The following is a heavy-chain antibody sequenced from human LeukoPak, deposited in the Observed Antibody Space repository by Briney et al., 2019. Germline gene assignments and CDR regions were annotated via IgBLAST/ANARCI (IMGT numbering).Heavy chain of an antibody. CDR2: IYYSGST. CDR1: GGSISSHY. V-gene: IGHV4-59*11. Sequence: SETLSLTCTVSGGSISSHYWSWIRQPPGKGLEWIGYIYYSGSTNYNPSLKSRVTISVVTSKNQFSLKLSSVTAADTAIYYCASGSYSFDFWGQGTLVTVS. J-gene: IGHJ4*02. D-gene: IGHD1-26*01. CDR3: ASGSYSFDF.